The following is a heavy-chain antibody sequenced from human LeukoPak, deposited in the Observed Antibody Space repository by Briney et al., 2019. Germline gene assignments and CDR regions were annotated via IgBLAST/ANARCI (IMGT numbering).Heavy chain of an antibody. Sequence: GGSLRLSCAASGFTFSSYSMNWVRQAPGKGLKWVSSISSSSSYIYYADSVKGRFTISRDNAKNSLYLQMNSLRAEDTAVYYCARDGMGQQPPPLWGQGTLVTVSS. V-gene: IGHV3-21*01. D-gene: IGHD6-13*01. J-gene: IGHJ4*02. CDR1: GFTFSSYS. CDR2: ISSSSSYI. CDR3: ARDGMGQQPPPL.